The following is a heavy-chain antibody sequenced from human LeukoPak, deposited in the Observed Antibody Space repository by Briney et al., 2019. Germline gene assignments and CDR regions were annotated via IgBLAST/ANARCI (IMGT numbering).Heavy chain of an antibody. CDR1: GGSINSGSYY. V-gene: IGHV4-39*01. J-gene: IGHJ3*02. CDR2: IYYSGST. Sequence: TETLSLTWTVSGGSINSGSYYWGWIRQPPGKGLEWIGSIYYSGSTYYNPSLKSRVTISVDTSKNQFSLKLSSVTAADTAVYYCARHGDGPRIYSVAFDIWGQGTMVTVSS. D-gene: IGHD5-12*01. CDR3: ARHGDGPRIYSVAFDI.